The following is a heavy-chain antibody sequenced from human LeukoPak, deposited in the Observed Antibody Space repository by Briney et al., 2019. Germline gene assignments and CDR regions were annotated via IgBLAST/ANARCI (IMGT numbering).Heavy chain of an antibody. D-gene: IGHD3-10*01. CDR3: ARVRSYYGSGSYFGSLYYMDV. CDR2: IIPIFGTA. CDR1: GGTFSSYA. Sequence: SVKVSCKASGGTFSSYAISWVRQAPGQGLEWMGGIIPIFGTANYAQKFQGRVTITADESTSTAYMELSSLRSEDTAVYYCARVRSYYGSGSYFGSLYYMDVWGKGTTVTVPS. V-gene: IGHV1-69*01. J-gene: IGHJ6*03.